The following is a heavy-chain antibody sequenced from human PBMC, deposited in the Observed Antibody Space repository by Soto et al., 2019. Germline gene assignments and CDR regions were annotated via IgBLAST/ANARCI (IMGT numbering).Heavy chain of an antibody. CDR1: GFTFSSYG. V-gene: IGHV3-30*18. D-gene: IGHD3-10*01. J-gene: IGHJ6*02. CDR3: AKEGGYYGSGSYSVGETDYGMDV. Sequence: QVQLVESGGGVVQPGRSLRLSCAASGFTFSSYGMHWVRQAPGKGLEWVAVISYDGSNKYYADSVKGRFTISRDNSKRTLYLQMKSLRAEDTAVYYCAKEGGYYGSGSYSVGETDYGMDVWGQGPTVTVSS. CDR2: ISYDGSNK.